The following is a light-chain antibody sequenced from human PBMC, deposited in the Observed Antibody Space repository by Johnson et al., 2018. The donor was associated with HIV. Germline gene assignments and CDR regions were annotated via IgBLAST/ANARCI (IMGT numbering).Light chain of an antibody. CDR1: SSNIGNNY. CDR3: GTWDSSLSAGV. Sequence: QSVLTQPPSVSAAPGQKVTISCSGSSSNIGNNYVSWYQQLPGTAPKLLIYENTKRPSGIPDRFSGSKSGTSATLGITGLQTGEEADYYCGTWDSSLSAGVFGTGTKVTVL. CDR2: ENT. J-gene: IGLJ1*01. V-gene: IGLV1-51*02.